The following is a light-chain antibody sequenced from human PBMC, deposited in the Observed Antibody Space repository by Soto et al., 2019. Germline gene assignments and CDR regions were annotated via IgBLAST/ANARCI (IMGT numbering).Light chain of an antibody. J-gene: IGKJ5*01. CDR2: DAS. V-gene: IGKV3D-20*01. Sequence: EIGLAQYPATMSLSPGERTTLCCGASKRESSSYVAWYQMKAGLAPRLLIHDASTRARGVPDRFRGSKSGRDFTLTIRGLEPEDAALYYCQQYGNSPITFGQGTRLEIK. CDR1: KRESSSY. CDR3: QQYGNSPIT.